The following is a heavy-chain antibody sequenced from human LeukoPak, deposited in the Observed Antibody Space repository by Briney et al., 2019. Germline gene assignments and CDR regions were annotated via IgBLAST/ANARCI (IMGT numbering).Heavy chain of an antibody. CDR3: AREESMTVDY. Sequence: ASVKVSRKASGYTFTSYYMYWVRQGPGQGLGWMGIINPSGGSTSYAQKFQGRVTMTRDTSTSTVYMELSSLRSEDTAVYYCAREESMTVDYWGQGTLVTVSS. J-gene: IGHJ4*02. D-gene: IGHD3-22*01. CDR2: INPSGGST. CDR1: GYTFTSYY. V-gene: IGHV1-46*01.